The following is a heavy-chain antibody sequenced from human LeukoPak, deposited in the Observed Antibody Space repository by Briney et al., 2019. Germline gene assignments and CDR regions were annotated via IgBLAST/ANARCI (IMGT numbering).Heavy chain of an antibody. J-gene: IGHJ4*02. V-gene: IGHV1-2*02. D-gene: IGHD5-12*01. CDR2: INPYSGGI. CDR3: ARDKALDIVGTTADY. Sequence: GASVKVSCKASGYTFTGFYIHWVRQAPGHGLEWMGWINPYSGGINCAQSFQGRVTLTRDTSISTAYMELSSLRSDDTAIYYCARDKALDIVGTTADYWGQGTLVTVSS. CDR1: GYTFTGFY.